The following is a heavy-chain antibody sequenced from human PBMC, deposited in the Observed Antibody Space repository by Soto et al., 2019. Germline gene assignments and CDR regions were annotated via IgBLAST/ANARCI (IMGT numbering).Heavy chain of an antibody. CDR3: ASYRGAFYFEN. V-gene: IGHV4-59*01. D-gene: IGHD4-4*01. Sequence: PSETLSLTCSVSGRSMSSNYWIWIRQSPEKGLEWLGYVFYGGADYNPSLEGRITMSVETSKSQFSLKLSSVTAADTAVYYCASYRGAFYFENWGQGIMVTVSS. J-gene: IGHJ4*02. CDR2: VFYGGA. CDR1: GRSMSSNY.